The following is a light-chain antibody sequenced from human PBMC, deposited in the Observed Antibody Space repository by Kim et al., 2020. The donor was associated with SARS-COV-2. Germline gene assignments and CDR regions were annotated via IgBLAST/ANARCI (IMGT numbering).Light chain of an antibody. CDR2: RSN. V-gene: IGLV1-47*01. CDR1: SPNIGKNS. CDR3: AAWDDRLGVV. Sequence: PGQRVTISCSGSSPNIGKNSVYWYQQLPGTAPKLLIYRSNQRPSGVPDRFSGSKSGTSASLAISGLRSGDEADYYCAAWDDRLGVVFGGGTQLTVL. J-gene: IGLJ2*01.